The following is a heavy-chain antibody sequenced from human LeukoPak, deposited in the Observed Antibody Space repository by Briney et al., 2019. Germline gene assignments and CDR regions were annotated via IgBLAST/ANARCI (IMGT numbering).Heavy chain of an antibody. J-gene: IGHJ5*02. Sequence: GGSLRLFCAASGFTFSVYYMSWMRQALRKGLEWVLYIISSSSYTKYTDSVKGRFTISRDNAKNSLYLQMNSLRGEDTAVYYCARARSTSSWNGENWFDPWGQGTLVTVSS. CDR3: ARARSTSSWNGENWFDP. CDR1: GFTFSVYY. V-gene: IGHV3-11*06. CDR2: IISSSSYT. D-gene: IGHD6-13*01.